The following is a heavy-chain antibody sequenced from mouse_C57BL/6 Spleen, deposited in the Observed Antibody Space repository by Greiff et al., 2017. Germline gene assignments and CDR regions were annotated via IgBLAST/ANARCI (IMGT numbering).Heavy chain of an antibody. CDR2: LDPANGNT. CDR3: AKGRLRRDYAMDY. CDR1: GFNIKNTY. V-gene: IGHV14-3*01. D-gene: IGHD2-4*01. Sequence: VQLQQSVAELVRPGASVKLSCTASGFNIKNTYMHWVKQRPEQGLEWIGRLDPANGNTKYAPKFQGKATITADTSSNTAYLQLSSLTSEDTAIYYCAKGRLRRDYAMDYWGQGTSVTVSS. J-gene: IGHJ4*01.